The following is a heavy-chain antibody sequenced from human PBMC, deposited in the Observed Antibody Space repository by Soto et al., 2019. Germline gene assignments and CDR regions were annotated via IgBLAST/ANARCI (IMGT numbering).Heavy chain of an antibody. CDR2: ISGSGGST. V-gene: IGHV3-23*01. Sequence: AGGSLRLSCAASGFTFSSYAMSWVRQAPGKGLEWVSAISGSGGSTYYADSVKGRFTISRDNSKNTLYLQMNSLRAEDTAVYYCAKDSNSSRPKFVFNWGQGTLVTVSS. CDR3: AKDSNSSRPKFVFN. J-gene: IGHJ4*02. CDR1: GFTFSSYA. D-gene: IGHD6-13*01.